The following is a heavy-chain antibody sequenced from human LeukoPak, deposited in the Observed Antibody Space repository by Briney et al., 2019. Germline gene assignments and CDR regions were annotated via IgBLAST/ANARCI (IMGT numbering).Heavy chain of an antibody. V-gene: IGHV3-9*01. J-gene: IGHJ4*02. Sequence: GRSLRLSCAASGFTFDDYAMHWVRQAPGKGLEWVSGISWNSGSIGYADSVKGRFTISRDNAKNSLYPQMNSLRAEDTALYYCATRYFDYWGQGTLVTVSS. CDR1: GFTFDDYA. D-gene: IGHD2-2*01. CDR2: ISWNSGSI. CDR3: ATRYFDY.